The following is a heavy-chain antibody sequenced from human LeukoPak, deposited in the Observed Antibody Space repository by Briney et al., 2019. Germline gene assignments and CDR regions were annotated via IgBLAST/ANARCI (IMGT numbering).Heavy chain of an antibody. D-gene: IGHD1-26*01. Sequence: GGSMRPSCAISALSLTTNGMHWVRQAPGKGLGWEAVIWTDGSEKYYADSVKGRFTISRENSKNTLYLQMNSLRGEDTAVYYCARASGSYDYWGQGTLVTVSS. CDR2: IWTDGSEK. V-gene: IGHV3-33*03. J-gene: IGHJ4*02. CDR3: ARASGSYDY. CDR1: ALSLTTNG.